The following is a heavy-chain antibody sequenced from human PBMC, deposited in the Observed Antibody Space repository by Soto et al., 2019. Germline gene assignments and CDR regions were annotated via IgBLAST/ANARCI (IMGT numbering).Heavy chain of an antibody. Sequence: GGSLRLSCAASGFTVSSNYMSWVHQAPGKGLEWVSVIYSGGSTYYADSVKGRFTISRDNSKNTLYLQMNSLRAEDTAVYYCARGRRLGYYDILTGRDYFYYGMDVWGQGTTVTVSS. D-gene: IGHD3-9*01. J-gene: IGHJ6*02. V-gene: IGHV3-66*01. CDR1: GFTVSSNY. CDR3: ARGRRLGYYDILTGRDYFYYGMDV. CDR2: IYSGGST.